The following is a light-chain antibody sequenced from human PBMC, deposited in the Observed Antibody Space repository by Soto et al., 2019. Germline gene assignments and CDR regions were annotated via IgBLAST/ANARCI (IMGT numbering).Light chain of an antibody. CDR3: IQALQTPRT. V-gene: IGKV2-28*01. CDR1: QSLLHSNGYNY. CDR2: LGS. Sequence: DIVMTQSPLSLPVTPGEPASISCRSSQSLLHSNGYNYVDWYLQKPGQSPQLLIYLGSNRASGVPDRFSGSGSVTDFTLKISRVEADDVVVYYCIQALQTPRTFGQGTKVEIK. J-gene: IGKJ1*01.